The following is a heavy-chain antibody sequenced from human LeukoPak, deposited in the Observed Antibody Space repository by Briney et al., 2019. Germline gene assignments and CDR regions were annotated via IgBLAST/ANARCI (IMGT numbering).Heavy chain of an antibody. CDR3: TRDTGTTGEVKFDP. Sequence: SETLSLTCTVSGGSISSYYWTWIRQSPGKGLEWIGFFHHSGSTNYNPSLKSRVTMSVDTSKSQFSLNLMSVTAADTAVYYCTRDTGTTGEVKFDPWGQGTLVTVSS. CDR2: FHHSGST. D-gene: IGHD4-17*01. V-gene: IGHV4-59*12. J-gene: IGHJ5*02. CDR1: GGSISSYY.